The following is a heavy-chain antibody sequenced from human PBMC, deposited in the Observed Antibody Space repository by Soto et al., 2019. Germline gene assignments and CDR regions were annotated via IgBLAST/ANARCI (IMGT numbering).Heavy chain of an antibody. D-gene: IGHD3-22*01. V-gene: IGHV4-31*03. CDR2: IYYSGST. J-gene: IGHJ4*02. CDR3: ARFRSRYYYDSSGYPNLQDLDDYFDY. CDR1: GGSISSGGYY. Sequence: QVQLQESGPGLVKPSQTLSLTCTVSGGSISSGGYYWSWIRQHPGKGLEWIGYIYYSGSTYYNPSLKSRVTISVDTSKNQFSLKLSSVTAADTAVYYCARFRSRYYYDSSGYPNLQDLDDYFDYWGQGTLVTVSS.